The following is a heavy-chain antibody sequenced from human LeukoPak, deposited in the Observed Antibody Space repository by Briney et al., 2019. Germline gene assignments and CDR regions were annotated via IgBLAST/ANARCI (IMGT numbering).Heavy chain of an antibody. Sequence: SETLSLACTVSGGSISSYYWSWIRQPAGKGLEWIGRIYSTGSTNYNPSLKSRVTMSVDTSKNQFSLRLRSVTAADTAVYYYARQIASAGTAGFDFWGQGALVTVSS. CDR1: GGSISSYY. CDR2: IYSTGST. J-gene: IGHJ4*02. CDR3: ARQIASAGTAGFDF. V-gene: IGHV4-4*07. D-gene: IGHD6-13*01.